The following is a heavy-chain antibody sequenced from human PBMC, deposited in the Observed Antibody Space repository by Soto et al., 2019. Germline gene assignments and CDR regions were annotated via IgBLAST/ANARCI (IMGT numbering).Heavy chain of an antibody. CDR2: IYWNDDK. V-gene: IGHV2-5*01. CDR1: GFSLSTSGVG. Sequence: SGPTLVNPTQTLTLTCTFSGFSLSTSGVGVGWIRQPPGKALEWLALIYWNDDKRYSPSLKSRLTITKDTSKNQVVLTMTNMDPVDTATYYCAHDRGRGYDILTGYYIGWFDPWGQGTLVTVS. CDR3: AHDRGRGYDILTGYYIGWFDP. D-gene: IGHD3-9*01. J-gene: IGHJ5*02.